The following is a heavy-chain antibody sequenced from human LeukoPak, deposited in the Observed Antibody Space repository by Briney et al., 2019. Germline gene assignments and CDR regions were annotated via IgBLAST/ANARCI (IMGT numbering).Heavy chain of an antibody. CDR1: GFTFSSYS. J-gene: IGHJ4*02. D-gene: IGHD1-26*01. CDR3: ARDLFGGSLPSDY. CDR2: ISSSSSYI. Sequence: KSGGSLRLSCAASGFTFSSYSMNWVRQAPGKGLECVSSISSSSSYIYYADSVKGRFTISRDNAKNSLYLQMNSLRAEDTAVYYCARDLFGGSLPSDYWGQGTLVTVSS. V-gene: IGHV3-21*01.